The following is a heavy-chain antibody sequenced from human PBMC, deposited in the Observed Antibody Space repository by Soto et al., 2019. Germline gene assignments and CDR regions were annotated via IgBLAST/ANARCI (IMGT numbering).Heavy chain of an antibody. J-gene: IGHJ6*02. CDR1: GYSFTSYW. V-gene: IGHV5-51*01. Sequence: GESLKISCKGSGYSFTSYWIGWVRQMPGKGLEWMGIIYPGDSDTRYSPSFQGQVTISADKSISTAYLQWSSLKASDTAMYYCARARDVVVPAATYYYYGMGVWGQGTTVTVSS. CDR3: ARARDVVVPAATYYYYGMGV. D-gene: IGHD2-2*01. CDR2: IYPGDSDT.